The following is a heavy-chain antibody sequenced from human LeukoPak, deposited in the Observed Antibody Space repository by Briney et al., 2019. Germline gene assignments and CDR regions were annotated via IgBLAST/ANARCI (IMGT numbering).Heavy chain of an antibody. CDR1: GVTFSSYA. V-gene: IGHV3-23*01. Sequence: PGGSLRLSCAASGVTFSSYAMSWVRQAPGKGLEWVSAISGSGGSTYYADSVKGRFTISRDNSKSTLYLQMNSLRAEDTAVYYCAREIAVRENYWGQGTLVTVSS. D-gene: IGHD6-19*01. CDR3: AREIAVRENY. J-gene: IGHJ4*02. CDR2: ISGSGGST.